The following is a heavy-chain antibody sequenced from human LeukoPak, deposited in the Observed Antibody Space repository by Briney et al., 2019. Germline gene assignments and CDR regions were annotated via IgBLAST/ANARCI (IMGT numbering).Heavy chain of an antibody. CDR2: MSGDGGST. CDR1: GFTFSSYA. CDR3: ALVSLFSSSWYGDY. Sequence: GGSLRLSCAASGFTFSSYAMSWVRQAPGKVLEWVSAMSGDGGSTYYADSVKGRFTISRDNSKNTLYLQMNSLRAEDTAVYYCALVSLFSSSWYGDYWGQGTLVTVSS. J-gene: IGHJ4*02. D-gene: IGHD6-13*01. V-gene: IGHV3-23*01.